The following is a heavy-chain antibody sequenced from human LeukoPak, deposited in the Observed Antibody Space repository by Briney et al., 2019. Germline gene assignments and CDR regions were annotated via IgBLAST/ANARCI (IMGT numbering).Heavy chain of an antibody. CDR1: GFTVSSNY. D-gene: IGHD5-12*01. CDR3: ATCMASGYDLEYYYYYYMDV. J-gene: IGHJ6*03. Sequence: GGSLRLSCAASGFTVSSNYMSWVRQAPGKGLEWVSVIYSGGSTYYADSVKGRFTISRDNSKNTLYLQMNSLRAKDTAVYYCATCMASGYDLEYYYYYYMDVWGKGTTVTVSS. V-gene: IGHV3-53*01. CDR2: IYSGGST.